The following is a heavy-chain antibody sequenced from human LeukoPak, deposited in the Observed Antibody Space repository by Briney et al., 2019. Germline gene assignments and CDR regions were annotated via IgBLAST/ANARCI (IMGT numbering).Heavy chain of an antibody. CDR2: IDDSGST. CDR3: ARGTPVRPSVYHYSYAMDL. D-gene: IGHD1-7*01. J-gene: IGHJ6*01. V-gene: IGHV4-59*08. CDR1: GDSISSYF. Sequence: PAETLSLTCSVSGDSISSYFWGWIRQPPGKGLEWIGYIDDSGSTNYNPSLRSRVTISVDTSKNQFSLKLTSVAAAHTAVYYCARGTPVRPSVYHYSYAMDLWRQGPTVSVSS.